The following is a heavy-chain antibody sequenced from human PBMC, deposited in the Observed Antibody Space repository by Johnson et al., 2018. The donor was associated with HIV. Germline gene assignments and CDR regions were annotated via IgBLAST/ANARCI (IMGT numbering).Heavy chain of an antibody. CDR3: ARNYYDSSDAFDI. D-gene: IGHD3-22*01. J-gene: IGHJ3*02. Sequence: QVQLVESGGGVVQPGRSLRLSCAASGFTFSSYAMHWVHQAPGKGLEWVAVISYDGSNKYYADSVKGRFTISRDNSKNTLYLQMNSLRAEDTAVYYCARNYYDSSDAFDIWGQGTMVTVSS. CDR2: ISYDGSNK. V-gene: IGHV3-30*04. CDR1: GFTFSSYA.